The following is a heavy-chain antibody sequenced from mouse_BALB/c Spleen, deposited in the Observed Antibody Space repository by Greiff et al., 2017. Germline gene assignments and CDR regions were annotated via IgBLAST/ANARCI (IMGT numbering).Heavy chain of an antibody. CDR2: ISYSGST. D-gene: IGHD4-1*01. Sequence: EVQLVESGPGLVKPSQSLSLTCTVTGYSITSDYAWNWIRQFPGNKLEWMGYISYSGSTSYNPSLKSRISITRDTSKNQFFLQLNSVTTEDTATYYCASLTGFAYWGQGTLVTVSA. J-gene: IGHJ3*01. CDR1: GYSITSDYA. V-gene: IGHV3-2*02. CDR3: ASLTGFAY.